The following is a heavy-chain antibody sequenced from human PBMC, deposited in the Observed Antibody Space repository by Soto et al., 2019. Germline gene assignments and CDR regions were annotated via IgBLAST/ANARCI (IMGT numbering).Heavy chain of an antibody. V-gene: IGHV4-59*01. J-gene: IGHJ4*02. Sequence: SETLSLTCTVSGGSISSYYWSWIRQPPGKGLEWIGYIYYSGSTNYNPSLKSRVTISVDTSKNQFSLKLSSVTAADTAVYYCARGDVVVVAGGPFDYWGQGTLVTVSS. CDR2: IYYSGST. D-gene: IGHD2-15*01. CDR1: GGSISSYY. CDR3: ARGDVVVVAGGPFDY.